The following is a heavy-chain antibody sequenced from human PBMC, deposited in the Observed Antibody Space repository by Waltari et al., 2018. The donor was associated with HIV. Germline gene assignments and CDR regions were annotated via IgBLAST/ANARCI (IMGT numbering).Heavy chain of an antibody. J-gene: IGHJ4*02. Sequence: EVQLVESGGGLVQPGGSLRLSCAASGFTFSSYSMNWVHQAPGKGLEWVSSITSSSSTIYYADSVKGRFTISRDNAKDSLYLQMNSLRAEDTATYFCVRDDPGYGPIDFWGQGTLVTV. D-gene: IGHD3-10*01. V-gene: IGHV3-48*01. CDR1: GFTFSSYS. CDR3: VRDDPGYGPIDF. CDR2: ITSSSSTI.